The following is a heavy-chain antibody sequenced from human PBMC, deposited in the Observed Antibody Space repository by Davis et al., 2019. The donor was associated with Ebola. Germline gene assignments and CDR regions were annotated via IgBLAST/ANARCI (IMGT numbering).Heavy chain of an antibody. Sequence: GESLKISCAASGFTFSSYSMNWVRQAPGKGLEWVSYISSSSSTIYYADSVKGRFTISRDNAKNSLYLQMNSLRDEDTAVYYCARDGGGSYPEINAFDIWGQGTMVTVSS. CDR1: GFTFSSYS. J-gene: IGHJ3*02. V-gene: IGHV3-48*02. D-gene: IGHD1-26*01. CDR2: ISSSSSTI. CDR3: ARDGGGSYPEINAFDI.